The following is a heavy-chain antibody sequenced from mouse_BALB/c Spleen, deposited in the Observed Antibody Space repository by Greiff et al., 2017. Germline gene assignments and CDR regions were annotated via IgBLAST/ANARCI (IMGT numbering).Heavy chain of an antibody. Sequence: QVQLQQSGPGLVAPSQSLSITCTVSGFSLTGYGVNWVRQPPGKGLEWLGMIWGYGSTDYNSALKSRLSISKDNSKSQVFLKMNSLQTDDTARYYCARGANYYAMDYWGQGTSVTVSS. CDR1: GFSLTGYG. CDR3: ARGANYYAMDY. CDR2: IWGYGST. J-gene: IGHJ4*01. V-gene: IGHV2-6-7*01. D-gene: IGHD1-1*01.